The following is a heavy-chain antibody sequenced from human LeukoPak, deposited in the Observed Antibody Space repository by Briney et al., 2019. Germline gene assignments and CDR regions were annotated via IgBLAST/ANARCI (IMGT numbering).Heavy chain of an antibody. Sequence: GGSLRLSCAASGFTVSNTYMSWVRQAPGKGLEWVSLIYSGGGTYSADSVKGRFTISRDKSKNTLYLQMNSLRAEDTAVYYCARLPTFYYDSSHYHYDYWGQGTLVTVSS. CDR1: GFTVSNTY. CDR2: IYSGGGT. D-gene: IGHD3-22*01. V-gene: IGHV3-53*01. CDR3: ARLPTFYYDSSHYHYDY. J-gene: IGHJ4*02.